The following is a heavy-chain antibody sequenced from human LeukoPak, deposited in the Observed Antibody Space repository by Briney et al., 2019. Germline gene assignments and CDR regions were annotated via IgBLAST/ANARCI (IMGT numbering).Heavy chain of an antibody. V-gene: IGHV4-59*08. CDR3: ARGGRMVRGVIGYFDY. CDR2: IYYSGST. Sequence: SETLSLTCTVSGGSISSYYWSWIRQPPGKGMGLIGYIYYSGSTNYNPSLKSRVTISVDTSKNQFSLKLSSVTAADTAVYYCARGGRMVRGVIGYFDYWGQGTLVTVSS. D-gene: IGHD3-10*01. CDR1: GGSISSYY. J-gene: IGHJ4*02.